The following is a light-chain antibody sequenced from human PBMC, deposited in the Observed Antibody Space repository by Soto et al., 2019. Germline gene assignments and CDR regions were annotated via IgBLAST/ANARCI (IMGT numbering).Light chain of an antibody. Sequence: IELTQSPGTLSLSPGERATLSCRASQSVSSNYLAWYQQKPGQAPKLLIYGASSGATGIPDRFSGSGSGTDFTLTISRLEPEDFAVYYCQQYGSSPRTFGQGTKVDIK. CDR1: QSVSSNY. CDR3: QQYGSSPRT. J-gene: IGKJ1*01. CDR2: GAS. V-gene: IGKV3-20*01.